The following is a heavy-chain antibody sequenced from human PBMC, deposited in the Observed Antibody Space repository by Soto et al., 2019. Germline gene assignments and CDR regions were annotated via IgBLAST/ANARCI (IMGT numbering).Heavy chain of an antibody. J-gene: IGHJ6*03. CDR1: GGSISSGGYY. D-gene: IGHD3-3*01. CDR2: IYYSGST. V-gene: IGHV4-31*03. Sequence: QVQLQESGPGLVKPSQTLSLTCTVSGGSISSGGYYWSWIRQHPGKGLEWIGYIYYSGSTYYNPSLKSRVTISVDTSKNQFSLKLSSVTAADTAVYYCARARTQGILEWPDIPHTYYYMDVWGKGTTVTVSS. CDR3: ARARTQGILEWPDIPHTYYYMDV.